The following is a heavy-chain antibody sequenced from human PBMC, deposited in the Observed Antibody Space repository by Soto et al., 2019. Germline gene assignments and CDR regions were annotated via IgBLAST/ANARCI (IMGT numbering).Heavy chain of an antibody. V-gene: IGHV3-15*07. D-gene: IGHD6-13*01. Sequence: GGSLRLSCAASGFTFSNAWMNWVRQAPGKGLEWVGRIKSKTDGGTTDYAAPVKGRFTISRDDSKNTLYLQMNSLKTEDTAVYYCTTTVGAAAGAVLYYYGMDVWGQGTTVTVSS. J-gene: IGHJ6*02. CDR3: TTTVGAAAGAVLYYYGMDV. CDR1: GFTFSNAW. CDR2: IKSKTDGGTT.